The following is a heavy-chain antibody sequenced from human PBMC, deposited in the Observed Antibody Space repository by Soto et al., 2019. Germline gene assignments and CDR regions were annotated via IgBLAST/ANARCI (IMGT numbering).Heavy chain of an antibody. Sequence: QVQLVQSGAEVKKPGASVKVSCKASGYTFTSYDINWVRQATGQGIEWMVWMNPNSGNSGYAQKFQGRVTMTRNSSISTAYMELSSLRSEDTAVYYCARSPVLMVYADWFDPWGQGTLVTVSS. CDR2: MNPNSGNS. CDR1: GYTFTSYD. D-gene: IGHD2-8*01. CDR3: ARSPVLMVYADWFDP. J-gene: IGHJ5*02. V-gene: IGHV1-8*01.